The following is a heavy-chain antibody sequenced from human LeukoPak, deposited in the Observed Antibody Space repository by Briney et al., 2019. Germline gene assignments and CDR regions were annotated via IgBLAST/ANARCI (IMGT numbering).Heavy chain of an antibody. V-gene: IGHV4-39*01. CDR1: GGSITTTSFS. CDR3: AKFKPRTGFDY. Sequence: SETLSLTCAVSGGSITTTSFSWAWIRQPPGQDLEWIATISSSGEAYYHPSLMSRVTISIDTSKNQFSLDLTSVTAADTDLFYCAKFKPRTGFDYWGQGILVIVSS. J-gene: IGHJ4*02. CDR2: ISSSGEA. D-gene: IGHD1-14*01.